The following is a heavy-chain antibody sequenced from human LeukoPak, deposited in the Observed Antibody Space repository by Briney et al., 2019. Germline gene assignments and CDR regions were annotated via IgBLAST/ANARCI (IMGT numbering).Heavy chain of an antibody. Sequence: GASVKVSCKASGYTFTGYYMHWVRQAPGQGLEWMGWINPNSGGTNYAQKFQGRVTMTRDTSISTAYMELSRLRSDNTAVYYCARVPGYCSGGSCYPGYYGMDVWGQGTTVTVSS. CDR1: GYTFTGYY. D-gene: IGHD2-15*01. CDR3: ARVPGYCSGGSCYPGYYGMDV. CDR2: INPNSGGT. J-gene: IGHJ6*02. V-gene: IGHV1-2*02.